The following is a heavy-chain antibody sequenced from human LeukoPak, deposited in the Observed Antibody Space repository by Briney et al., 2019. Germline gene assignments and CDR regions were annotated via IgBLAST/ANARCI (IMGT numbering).Heavy chain of an antibody. D-gene: IGHD2-15*01. CDR2: ISSSSSYI. Sequence: GGSLRLPCAASGFTFSSYSMNWVRQAPGKGLEWVSSISSSSSYIYYADSVKGRFTISRDNAKNSLYLQMNSLRAEDTAVYYCARFGGYCSGGSCYSDYWGQGTLVTVSS. CDR1: GFTFSSYS. CDR3: ARFGGYCSGGSCYSDY. V-gene: IGHV3-21*01. J-gene: IGHJ4*02.